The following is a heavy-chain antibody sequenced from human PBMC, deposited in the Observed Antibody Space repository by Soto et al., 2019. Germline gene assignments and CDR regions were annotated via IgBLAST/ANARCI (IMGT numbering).Heavy chain of an antibody. CDR1: GFTFSSYE. D-gene: IGHD3-16*01. V-gene: IGHV3-48*03. CDR3: ARQPAHVYEASPKWFDP. CDR2: ISTSGRTI. J-gene: IGHJ5*02. Sequence: EVLLVESGGGLVQPGGSLRLSCTASGFTFSSYEMNWVRQAPGKGLEWISYISTSGRTIFDAGSVKGRFTISRDNTRNTLFLQMDSLRPXXTAVYYCARQPAHVYEASPKWFDPWGXXXXVIVSS.